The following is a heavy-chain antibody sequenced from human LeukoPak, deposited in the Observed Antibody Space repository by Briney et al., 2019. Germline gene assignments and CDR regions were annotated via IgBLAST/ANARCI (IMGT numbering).Heavy chain of an antibody. CDR2: INPNSGGT. J-gene: IGHJ4*02. V-gene: IGHV1-2*02. Sequence: ASVKVSCKASGYTFTGYYMHWVRQAPGQGLEWMGWINPNSGGTNYAQKFQGRVTMTRDTSISTAYMELSRLRSDDTAVYYCARDQATMIVGELGGEQSDYWGQGTLVTVSS. D-gene: IGHD3-22*01. CDR3: ARDQATMIVGELGGEQSDY. CDR1: GYTFTGYY.